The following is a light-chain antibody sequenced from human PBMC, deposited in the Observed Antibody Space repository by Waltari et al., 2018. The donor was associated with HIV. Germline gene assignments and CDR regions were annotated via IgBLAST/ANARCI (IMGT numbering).Light chain of an antibody. CDR2: EVS. CDR3: SSYTSSSTSWV. V-gene: IGLV2-14*01. CDR1: SSDVGGYNY. Sequence: QSALTQPASVSASPGQSITISCTGTSSDVGGYNYVSWYQQHPGKAPKLMIYEVSNRPSGVSNRFSGSKSGNTASLTISGLQAEDEADYYCSSYTSSSTSWVFGGGTKLTVL. J-gene: IGLJ3*02.